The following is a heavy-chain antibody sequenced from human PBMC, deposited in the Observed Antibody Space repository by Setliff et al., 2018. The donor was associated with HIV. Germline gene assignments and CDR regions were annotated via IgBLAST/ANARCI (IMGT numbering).Heavy chain of an antibody. V-gene: IGHV5-51*01. CDR2: IYPGDSDT. J-gene: IGHJ5*01. D-gene: IGHD1-26*01. CDR3: ATLVGTNGVVWFDP. Sequence: GESLKISCKGSGYSFPSHWIGWVRQMPGKGLEWMGIIYPGDSDTRYSPSFQGQVTLSADKSINTTYLQWSSLKASDTAMYYCATLVGTNGVVWFDPWGQGTLVTVSS. CDR1: GYSFPSHW.